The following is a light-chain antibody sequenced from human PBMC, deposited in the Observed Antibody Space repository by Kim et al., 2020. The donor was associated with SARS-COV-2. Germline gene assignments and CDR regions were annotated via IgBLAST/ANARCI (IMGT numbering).Light chain of an antibody. CDR2: EVS. CDR1: SSDVGSYNR. J-gene: IGLJ2*01. Sequence: GQAVTISCTGTSSDVGSYNRVSWYQQPPGTAPKLMIYEVSNRPSWVPDRFSGSKSGNTASLTSSGLQAEDEADYYCSSYTSSSTVVFGGGTQLTVL. CDR3: SSYTSSSTVV. V-gene: IGLV2-18*02.